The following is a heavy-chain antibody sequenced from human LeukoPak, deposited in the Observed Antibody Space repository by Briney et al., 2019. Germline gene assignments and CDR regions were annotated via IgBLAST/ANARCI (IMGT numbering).Heavy chain of an antibody. V-gene: IGHV4-59*01. CDR2: IYNSGIT. CDR1: GGSISSYY. J-gene: IGHJ4*02. Sequence: SETLSLTCIVSGGSISSYYWSWSRQPPGKGLEWIGYIYNSGITNHNPSLKSRVTISVDTSKNQFSLKLSSVTAADTAVYYCARAPRYSGSYYAPKFYFDYWGPGNLVTVSS. D-gene: IGHD1-26*01. CDR3: ARAPRYSGSYYAPKFYFDY.